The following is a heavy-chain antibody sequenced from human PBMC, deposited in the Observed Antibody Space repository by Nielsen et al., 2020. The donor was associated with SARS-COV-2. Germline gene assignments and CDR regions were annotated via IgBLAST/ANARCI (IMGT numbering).Heavy chain of an antibody. J-gene: IGHJ3*02. CDR3: ARESVTGTDAFDI. Sequence: GESLKISCAASGFTFSRYTMNWVRQAPGKGLEWVSSITSSSSYIYYADSVKGRFTISRDNAENSLSLQVNSLRAEDTAVYYCARESVTGTDAFDIWGQGTVVTVSS. D-gene: IGHD6-19*01. CDR1: GFTFSRYT. V-gene: IGHV3-21*01. CDR2: ITSSSSYI.